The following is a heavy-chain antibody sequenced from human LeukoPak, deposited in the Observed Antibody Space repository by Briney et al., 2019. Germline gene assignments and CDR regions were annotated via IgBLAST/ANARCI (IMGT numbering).Heavy chain of an antibody. D-gene: IGHD2/OR15-2a*01. J-gene: IGHJ5*01. CDR2: LDRDGTTT. V-gene: IGHV3-74*01. Sequence: GGSLRPSCVASGFTFSTYWMHWVRQAPGKGLEWVSRLDRDGTTTSCADSVYGRFTISRDNAKSTLYLQMRSLRAEDTAVYYCVRDTENIGYDAFEFWGHGTLVTVSS. CDR3: VRDTENIGYDAFEF. CDR1: GFTFSTYW.